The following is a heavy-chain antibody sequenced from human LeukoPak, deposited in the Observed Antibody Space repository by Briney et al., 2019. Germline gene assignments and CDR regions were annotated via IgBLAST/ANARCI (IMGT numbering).Heavy chain of an antibody. V-gene: IGHV3-64D*06. D-gene: IGHD6-13*01. CDR2: ISGNGDST. CDR1: GFTFRSYA. Sequence: GGSLRLSCSASGFTFRSYAMHWVSQAPGKGLEYDSAISGNGDSTYYADSVKGTFTISRDNSKNTLYLQMSSLRAEDTAVYYCVKGGIAAADNYFDYWGQGTLVTVSS. J-gene: IGHJ4*02. CDR3: VKGGIAAADNYFDY.